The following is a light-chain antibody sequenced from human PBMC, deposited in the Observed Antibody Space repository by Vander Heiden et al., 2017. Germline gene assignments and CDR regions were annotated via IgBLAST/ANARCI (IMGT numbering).Light chain of an antibody. V-gene: IGKV1-39*01. Sequence: DIQMTQSPSSLSASVGDRVAITCRASRTISTYLNWYQQKPGEAPKLLIYGVSNLQTGVPLRYSGSGSGADFTLTIDRLQPEDVATYYCQQSVRTPLTFGPGTKVDI. J-gene: IGKJ3*01. CDR3: QQSVRTPLT. CDR1: RTISTY. CDR2: GVS.